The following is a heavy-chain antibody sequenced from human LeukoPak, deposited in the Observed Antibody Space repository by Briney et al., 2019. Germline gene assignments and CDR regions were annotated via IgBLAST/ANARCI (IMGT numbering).Heavy chain of an antibody. CDR1: GGSFSGYY. CDR3: ARDLGPLDY. CDR2: INHSGST. V-gene: IGHV4-34*01. Sequence: MSSETLSLTCAVYGGSFSGYYWSWIRQPPGKGLEWIGEINHSGSTNYNPSLKSRVTISVDTSKNQFSLKLSSVTAADTAVYYCARDLGPLDYWGQGTLVTVSS. J-gene: IGHJ4*02.